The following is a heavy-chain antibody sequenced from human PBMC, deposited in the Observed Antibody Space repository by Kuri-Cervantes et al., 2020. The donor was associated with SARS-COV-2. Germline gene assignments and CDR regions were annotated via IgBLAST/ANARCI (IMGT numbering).Heavy chain of an antibody. CDR2: IIPIFGTA. J-gene: IGHJ4*02. Sequence: SVKVSCKASGGTFSSYAISWVRQAPGQGLEWMGGIIPIFGTANYAQKFQGRVTITADESTSTAYMELSSLRSEDTAVYYCVKDWRRRYQLPSGPFDYWGQGTLVTVSS. CDR1: GGTFSSYA. V-gene: IGHV1-69*13. D-gene: IGHD2-2*01. CDR3: VKDWRRRYQLPSGPFDY.